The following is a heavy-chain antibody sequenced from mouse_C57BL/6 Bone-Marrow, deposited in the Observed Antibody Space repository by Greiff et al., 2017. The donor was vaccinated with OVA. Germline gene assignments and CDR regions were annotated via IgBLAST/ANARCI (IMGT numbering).Heavy chain of an antibody. V-gene: IGHV10-1*01. Sequence: EVQGVESGGGLVQPKGSLKLSCAASGFSFNTYAMNWVRQAPGQGLEWVARIRSKSNNYATYYADSVKDRFTISRDDSESMLYLQMNNLKTEDTAMYYCVRLTLDAMDYWGQGTSVTVSS. D-gene: IGHD1-3*01. CDR2: IRSKSNNYAT. J-gene: IGHJ4*01. CDR3: VRLTLDAMDY. CDR1: GFSFNTYA.